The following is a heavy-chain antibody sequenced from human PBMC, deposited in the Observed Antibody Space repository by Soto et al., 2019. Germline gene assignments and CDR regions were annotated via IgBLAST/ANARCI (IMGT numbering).Heavy chain of an antibody. D-gene: IGHD2-15*01. V-gene: IGHV4-59*01. CDR3: ARDCSGGSCFYYGMDV. J-gene: IGHJ6*02. Sequence: QVQLQESGPGLVKPSETLSLTCTVSGGSISSYYWSWIRQPPGKGLEWIGYIYYSGSTNYNPSLKSQVTIAVDTSKNQFSLKLSSVTAADTAVYYCARDCSGGSCFYYGMDVWGQGTTVTVSS. CDR2: IYYSGST. CDR1: GGSISSYY.